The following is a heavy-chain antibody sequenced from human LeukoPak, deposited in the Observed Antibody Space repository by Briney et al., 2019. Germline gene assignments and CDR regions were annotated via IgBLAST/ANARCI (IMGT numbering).Heavy chain of an antibody. V-gene: IGHV1-69*13. Sequence: SVKVSCKASVGTFSSYAISWVRQAPGQGLEWMGRIIPIFGTVNYAQKFQGRVTITADESTSTAYMELSSLRSEDTAVYYCARRSLGGSGSYYNVPYFDYWGQGTLVTVSS. D-gene: IGHD3-10*01. CDR2: IIPIFGTV. CDR1: VGTFSSYA. J-gene: IGHJ4*02. CDR3: ARRSLGGSGSYYNVPYFDY.